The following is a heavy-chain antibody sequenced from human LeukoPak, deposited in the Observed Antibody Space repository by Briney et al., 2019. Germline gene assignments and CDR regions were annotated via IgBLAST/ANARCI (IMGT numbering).Heavy chain of an antibody. CDR2: INHSGST. CDR1: GGPFSGYY. V-gene: IGHV4-34*01. Sequence: PSETLSLTCAVYGGPFSGYYWSWIRQTPGKGLEWIGEINHSGSTNYNPSLKSRVTISEDTSKNQFTLKLSSVTAADTAMYYCARRAYYDILTNYYFDYWGQGTLVTVSS. D-gene: IGHD3-9*01. J-gene: IGHJ4*02. CDR3: ARRAYYDILTNYYFDY.